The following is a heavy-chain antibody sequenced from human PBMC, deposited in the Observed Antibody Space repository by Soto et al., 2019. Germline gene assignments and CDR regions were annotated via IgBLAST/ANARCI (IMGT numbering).Heavy chain of an antibody. D-gene: IGHD6-13*01. Sequence: SGPTLVNPTQTLTLTCTFSGFSLSTSGVGVGWIRQPPGKALEWLALIYWDDDKRYSPSLKSRLTITKDTSKNQVVLTVTNIDPVDTATYYCAHRSSCYDGYYSYYGLDVWGQGTTVTVSS. J-gene: IGHJ6*02. CDR2: IYWDDDK. V-gene: IGHV2-5*02. CDR3: AHRSSCYDGYYSYYGLDV. CDR1: GFSLSTSGVG.